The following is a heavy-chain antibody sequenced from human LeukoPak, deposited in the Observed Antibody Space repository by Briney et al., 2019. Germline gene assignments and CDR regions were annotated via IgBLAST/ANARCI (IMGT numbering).Heavy chain of an antibody. D-gene: IGHD3-22*01. J-gene: IGHJ5*02. CDR1: GGSIRSYY. V-gene: IGHV4-59*01. Sequence: SETLSLTCTVSGGSIRSYYWSWIRQPPGKGLEWIGYIYYSGSTNYNPSLKSRVTISVDTSKNQFSLKLSSVTAADTAVYYCARGYYDSSGSNWFDPWGQGTLVTVSS. CDR3: ARGYYDSSGSNWFDP. CDR2: IYYSGST.